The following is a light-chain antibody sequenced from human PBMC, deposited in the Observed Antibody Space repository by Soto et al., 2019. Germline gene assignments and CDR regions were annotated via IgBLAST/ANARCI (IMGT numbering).Light chain of an antibody. CDR3: QQRSVWPLT. CDR1: QNIYNH. J-gene: IGKJ1*01. CDR2: DAA. Sequence: EIVLTQSPATLSLSPGERTTLSCRASQNIYNHLARYQQKPGQAPRLLIYDAASRATGVPARFSGSGSGTNFILTINSLEPEDFAVYYCQQRSVWPLTFGQGTKVDIK. V-gene: IGKV3-11*01.